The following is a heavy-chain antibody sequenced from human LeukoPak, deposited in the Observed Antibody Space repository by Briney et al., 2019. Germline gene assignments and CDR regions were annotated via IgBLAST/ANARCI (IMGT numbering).Heavy chain of an antibody. Sequence: QPGGSLRLSCAASGFTVSTNCMTWVRQAPGKGLEWVSTIYSGGTTYYADSVMGRFTISRHNSRNTLYLQMNSLRAEDTAVYYCGEVDSVMGYYFDPWGQGTLVTVSS. CDR2: IYSGGTT. CDR1: GFTVSTNC. CDR3: GEVDSVMGYYFDP. D-gene: IGHD3-16*01. V-gene: IGHV3-53*04. J-gene: IGHJ5*02.